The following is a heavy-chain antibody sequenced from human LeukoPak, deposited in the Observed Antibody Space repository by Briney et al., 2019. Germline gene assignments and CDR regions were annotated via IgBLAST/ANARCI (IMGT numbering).Heavy chain of an antibody. CDR2: INWNGGST. CDR1: GFTFDDYG. J-gene: IGHJ6*03. D-gene: IGHD6-13*01. V-gene: IGHV3-20*04. Sequence: GGPLRLSCAASGFTFDDYGMSWVRQAPGKGLEWVSGINWNGGSTGYADSVKGRFTISRDNAKNSLYLQMNSLRAEDTALYYCARERSSTDYHYMDVWGKGTTVTVSS. CDR3: ARERSSTDYHYMDV.